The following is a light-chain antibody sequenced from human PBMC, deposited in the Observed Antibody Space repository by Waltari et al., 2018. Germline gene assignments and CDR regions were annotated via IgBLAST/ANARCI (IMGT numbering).Light chain of an antibody. Sequence: EIVMTQSPATLSVSPGERATLSCRASQSVSSNLAWYQQKPGQAPRPLIYGASTSATGIPARFSGSGSGTEFTLTISSLQSEDFAVYYCQQYNNWPLSWTFGQGTKVEIK. CDR3: QQYNNWPLSWT. CDR1: QSVSSN. J-gene: IGKJ1*01. CDR2: GAS. V-gene: IGKV3-15*01.